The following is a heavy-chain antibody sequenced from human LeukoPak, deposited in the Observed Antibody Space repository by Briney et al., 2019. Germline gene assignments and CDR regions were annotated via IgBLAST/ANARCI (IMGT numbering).Heavy chain of an antibody. Sequence: PGGSLRLSCAASGFTFSSYSMNWVRQAPGKGLEWDSSISSSSYIYYADSVKGRFTISRDNAKNSLYLQMNSLRAEDTAVYYCARGSYSSGCSHWGQGTLVTVSS. D-gene: IGHD6-19*01. CDR2: ISSSSYI. CDR3: ARGSYSSGCSH. J-gene: IGHJ4*02. V-gene: IGHV3-21*01. CDR1: GFTFSSYS.